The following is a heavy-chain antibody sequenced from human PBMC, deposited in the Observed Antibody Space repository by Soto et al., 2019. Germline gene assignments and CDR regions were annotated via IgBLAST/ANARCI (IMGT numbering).Heavy chain of an antibody. CDR1: GGSISSYY. D-gene: IGHD3-10*01. CDR3: ACPQDNDGSGLAY. V-gene: IGHV4-59*08. J-gene: IGHJ4*02. Sequence: SETLSLTCTVSGGSISSYYWSWIRQPPGKGLEWIGYIYYSGSTNYNPSLKSRVTISVDTSKNQFSLKLSSVTAADTAVYYCACPQDNDGSGLAYRGQGTLVTVSS. CDR2: IYYSGST.